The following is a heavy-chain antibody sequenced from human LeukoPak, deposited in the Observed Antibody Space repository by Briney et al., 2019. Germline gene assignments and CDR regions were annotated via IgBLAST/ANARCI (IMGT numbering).Heavy chain of an antibody. D-gene: IGHD1-1*01. V-gene: IGHV3-13*01. CDR3: ARVAKERVGGVYYFDY. Sequence: GGSLRLSCAASGLTSSDYDMHWVRQATGKGLEWVSAIGTAGDTYYTGSVKGRFTISRENAKNSLYLQMNSPRAGDTAVYYCARVAKERVGGVYYFDYWGQGTLVTVSS. CDR2: IGTAGDT. CDR1: GLTSSDYD. J-gene: IGHJ4*02.